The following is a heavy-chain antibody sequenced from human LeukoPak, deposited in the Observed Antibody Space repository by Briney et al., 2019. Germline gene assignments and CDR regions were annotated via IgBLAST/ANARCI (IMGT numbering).Heavy chain of an antibody. D-gene: IGHD3-3*01. CDR1: GFTFSSYS. J-gene: IGHJ4*02. CDR2: ISSSSSYI. CDR3: ARDRGWSGGRPSDY. Sequence: GGSLRLSCAASGFTFSSYSMIWVRQAPGKGLEWVSSISSSSSYIYYADSVKGRFTISRDNAKNSLYLQMNSLRAEDTAVYYCARDRGWSGGRPSDYWGQGTLVTVSS. V-gene: IGHV3-21*01.